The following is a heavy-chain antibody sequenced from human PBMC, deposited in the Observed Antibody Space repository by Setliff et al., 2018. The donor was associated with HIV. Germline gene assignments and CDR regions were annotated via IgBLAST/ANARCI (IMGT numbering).Heavy chain of an antibody. CDR3: ARRMWQQDSKFMYYFDY. CDR2: IYPGDSDT. D-gene: IGHD6-13*01. Sequence: GESLKISCKGSGYSFNSYWIGWVRQMPGKGLEWMGIIYPGDSDTRYSPSFQGQVTISADKSIRTAYLQLSSLKASDTAMYYCARRMWQQDSKFMYYFDYWGQGTLVTVSS. V-gene: IGHV5-51*01. J-gene: IGHJ4*02. CDR1: GYSFNSYW.